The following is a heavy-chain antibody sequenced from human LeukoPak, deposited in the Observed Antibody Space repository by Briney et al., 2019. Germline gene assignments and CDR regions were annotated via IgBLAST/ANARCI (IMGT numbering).Heavy chain of an antibody. CDR3: ARDELYYDSSGYYYRRYFQH. Sequence: ASVKVSCKASGYTFTSYAMHWVRQAPGQRLEWMGWINAGNGNTKYSQKFQGRVTITRDTSASTAYMELSSLRSEDTAVYYCARDELYYDSSGYYYRRYFQHWGQGTLVTVSS. V-gene: IGHV1-3*01. CDR2: INAGNGNT. J-gene: IGHJ1*01. CDR1: GYTFTSYA. D-gene: IGHD3-22*01.